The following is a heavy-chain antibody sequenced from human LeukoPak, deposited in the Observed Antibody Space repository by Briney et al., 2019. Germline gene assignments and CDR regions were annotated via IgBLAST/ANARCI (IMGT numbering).Heavy chain of an antibody. D-gene: IGHD3-16*01. J-gene: IGHJ4*02. V-gene: IGHV3-23*01. CDR1: GFTFSSYS. CDR2: ISGSGGST. CDR3: AKASARVVRIGGGFYFDY. Sequence: GGSLRLSCAASGFTFSSYSMSWVRQAPGKGLEWVSAISGSGGSTYYADSVKGRFTISRDNSKNTLYLQMNSLRAEDTAVYYCAKASARVVRIGGGFYFDYWGQGTLVTVSS.